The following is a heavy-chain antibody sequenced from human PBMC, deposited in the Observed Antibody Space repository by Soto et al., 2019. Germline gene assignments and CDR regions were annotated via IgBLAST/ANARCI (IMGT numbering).Heavy chain of an antibody. J-gene: IGHJ5*02. CDR1: GGTFSSYA. CDR3: ARDDPVEYGSGKKLDP. V-gene: IGHV1-69*01. D-gene: IGHD3-10*01. Sequence: QVQLVQSGAEVKKPGSSVKVSCKASGGTFSSYAISWVRQAPGQGLEWMGGIIPIFGTANYAQKFQDRVTITADESTSTAYMELSSLRSEDTAVYYCARDDPVEYGSGKKLDPWGQGTLVTVSS. CDR2: IIPIFGTA.